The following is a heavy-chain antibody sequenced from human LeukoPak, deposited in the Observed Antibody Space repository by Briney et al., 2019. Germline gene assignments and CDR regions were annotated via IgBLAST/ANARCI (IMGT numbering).Heavy chain of an antibody. CDR2: TYYKSAWYN. V-gene: IGHV6-1*01. CDR1: GDSVSRDSIA. D-gene: IGHD6-19*01. Sequence: SQTLSLTCAISGDSVSRDSIAWNWIRQSPSRGLEWLGRTYYKSAWYNDYAVHMKSRITISPDTSKNQFSLQLNSMTPDDTAVYYCARGTGWPHFDYWGQGILVTVSS. CDR3: ARGTGWPHFDY. J-gene: IGHJ4*02.